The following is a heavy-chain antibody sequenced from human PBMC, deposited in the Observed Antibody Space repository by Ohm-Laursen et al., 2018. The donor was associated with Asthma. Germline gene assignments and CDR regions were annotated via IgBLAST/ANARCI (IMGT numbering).Heavy chain of an antibody. Sequence: SDTLSLTWTVSGGSVSSGSYYWSWIRQPPGKGLEWIGYIYYSGSTNYNPSLKSRVTISVDTSKNQFSLKLSSVTVADTAVYYCARSPNYGDYVVAFDIWGQGTMVTVSS. V-gene: IGHV4-61*01. D-gene: IGHD4-17*01. J-gene: IGHJ3*02. CDR2: IYYSGST. CDR3: ARSPNYGDYVVAFDI. CDR1: GGSVSSGSYY.